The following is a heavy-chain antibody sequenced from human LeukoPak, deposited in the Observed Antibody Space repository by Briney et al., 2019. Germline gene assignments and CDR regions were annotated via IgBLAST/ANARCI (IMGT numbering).Heavy chain of an antibody. CDR3: ARGPYCSSTSCYTVAGLDY. D-gene: IGHD2-2*02. J-gene: IGHJ4*02. CDR2: INHSGST. CDR1: GGSFSGYY. Sequence: SEILSLTCAVYGGSFSGYYWSWIRQPPGKGLEWIGEINHSGSTNYNPSLKSRVTISVDTSKNQFSLKLSSVTAADTAVYYCARGPYCSSTSCYTVAGLDYWGQGTLVTVSS. V-gene: IGHV4-34*01.